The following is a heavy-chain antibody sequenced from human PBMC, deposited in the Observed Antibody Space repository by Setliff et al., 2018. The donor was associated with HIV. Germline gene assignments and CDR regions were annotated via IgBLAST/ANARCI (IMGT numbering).Heavy chain of an antibody. CDR3: ATQRDIVMVPGQGGFDI. D-gene: IGHD2-2*01. V-gene: IGHV1-18*01. J-gene: IGHJ3*02. CDR1: TYTFSSYV. CDR2: ISVYNGNT. Sequence: ASVKVSCKASTYTFSSYVINWVRQAPGQGLEWMGRISVYNGNTIYAQKLQGRVIMTTDTSTSTAYMELRSLRSDVTAMYYCATQRDIVMVPGQGGFDIWAQGTMVTVSS.